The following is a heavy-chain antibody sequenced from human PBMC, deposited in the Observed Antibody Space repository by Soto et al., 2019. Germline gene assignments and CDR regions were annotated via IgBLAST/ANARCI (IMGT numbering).Heavy chain of an antibody. CDR2: INPTTGGT. V-gene: IGHV1-2*02. J-gene: IGHJ4*02. Sequence: QVQLVQSGAEVKKPGASVKVSCKASGYTFTGNYTHWVRQAPGQGLEWMALINPTTGGTNYAQKFQGRVTMTWDTSISTAYMELSSLTSDDTAIYYCARGYCSSVGCSHYFDYWGQGTLVTVSS. CDR3: ARGYCSSVGCSHYFDY. CDR1: GYTFTGNY. D-gene: IGHD2-2*01.